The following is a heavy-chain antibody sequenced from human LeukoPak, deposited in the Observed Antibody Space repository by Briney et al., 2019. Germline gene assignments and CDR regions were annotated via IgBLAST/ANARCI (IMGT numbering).Heavy chain of an antibody. D-gene: IGHD4-17*01. CDR3: ASSLKTTVTIFDI. J-gene: IGHJ3*02. V-gene: IGHV4-59*01. CDR1: VGSISSFY. CDR2: IYHTGST. Sequence: SKTLSLTCTDSVGSISSFYWSWIRQPPGKGLWWIGYIYHTGSTNYNPSLKSRVTMSVDTSRNQFSLKLTSVTAADTAVYYCASSLKTTVTIFDIWGQGTVVTVSS.